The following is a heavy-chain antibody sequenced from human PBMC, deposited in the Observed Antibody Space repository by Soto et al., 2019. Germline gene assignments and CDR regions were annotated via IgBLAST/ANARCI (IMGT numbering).Heavy chain of an antibody. J-gene: IGHJ6*02. CDR2: INAGNGNT. D-gene: IGHD4-17*01. V-gene: IGHV1-3*01. Sequence: ASVKVSCKASGYTFTSYAMHWVRQAPGQRLGWMGWINAGNGNTKYSQKFQGRVTITRDTSASTAYMELSSLRSEDTAVYYCAREMAWYGDYGGPTPYYYGMDVWCQGTTVTVSS. CDR3: AREMAWYGDYGGPTPYYYGMDV. CDR1: GYTFTSYA.